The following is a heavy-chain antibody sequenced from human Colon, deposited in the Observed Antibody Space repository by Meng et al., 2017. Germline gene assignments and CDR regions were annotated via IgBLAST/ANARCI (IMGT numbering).Heavy chain of an antibody. J-gene: IGHJ4*02. CDR3: ARDLHIAAANY. CDR2: IIGDGSAR. CDR1: GFTFSDFW. V-gene: IGHV3-74*01. Sequence: VQVVGCGGGLVQRGVSLRLSCEASGFTFSDFWMHWVRQAPGKGLEWVSRIIGDGSARDYADSVKGRFIISRDNAKTTVYLEMNNLRAEDTAIYYCARDLHIAAANYWGQGTLVTVSS. D-gene: IGHD6-13*01.